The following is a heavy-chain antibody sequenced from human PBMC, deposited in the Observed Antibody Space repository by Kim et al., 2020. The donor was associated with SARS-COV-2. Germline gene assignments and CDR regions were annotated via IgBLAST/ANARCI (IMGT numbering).Heavy chain of an antibody. Sequence: GGSLRLSCAASGFTFSYYVMHWVRQAPGKGLEYLSAISSSGYSTYYADSVKGRFTVSRDNSKNTLYLQMGSLRAEDMAVYYCTRDSCTGDDCDRYFQYWGEGTLVTVSS. D-gene: IGHD2-8*02. CDR3: TRDSCTGDDCDRYFQY. V-gene: IGHV3-64*02. CDR2: ISSSGYST. CDR1: GFTFSYYV. J-gene: IGHJ1*01.